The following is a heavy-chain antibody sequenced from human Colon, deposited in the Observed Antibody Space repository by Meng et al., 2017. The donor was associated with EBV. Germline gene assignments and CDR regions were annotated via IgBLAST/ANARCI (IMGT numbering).Heavy chain of an antibody. J-gene: IGHJ4*02. D-gene: IGHD2-21*01. CDR3: ASLDHIPRRNYFDY. V-gene: IGHV4-30-4*01. CDR1: GGSMSSGNYY. Sequence: QVQLQQSGPGLVEPSQTLSLTCTVSGGSMSSGNYYWSWIRQPAGKGLEWIGYIHYSGSAYYNPSLKSRVSISVDTSKNQFSLNLNSMTAADTAVYYCASLDHIPRRNYFDYWGQGTLVTVSS. CDR2: IHYSGSA.